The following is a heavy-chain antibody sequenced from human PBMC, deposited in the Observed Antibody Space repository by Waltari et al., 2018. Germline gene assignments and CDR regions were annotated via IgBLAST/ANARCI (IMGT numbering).Heavy chain of an antibody. CDR2: ISSSGGTI. CDR3: ARDQEIIVGGMDV. CDR1: EFIFSNYE. D-gene: IGHD3-22*01. Sequence: EVQLVESGGGLVQPGGSLRLSCAASEFIFSNYEMNWVRQTPGKGLEWISYISSSGGTIYYAAAVEGRFTSSRDNAKKSLYLQMNSLRAEDTAVYYCARDQEIIVGGMDVWGQGTAVTVSS. J-gene: IGHJ6*02. V-gene: IGHV3-48*03.